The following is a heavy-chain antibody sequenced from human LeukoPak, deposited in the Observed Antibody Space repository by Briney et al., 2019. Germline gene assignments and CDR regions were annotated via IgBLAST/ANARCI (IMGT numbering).Heavy chain of an antibody. CDR1: GFTFSSYS. D-gene: IGHD3-10*01. CDR3: ARGGSGSYPDAFDI. Sequence: GSLRLSCAASGFTFSSYSMNWVRQAPGKGLEWVSSISSSSSYIYYADSVKGRFTISRDNAKNSLYLQMNSLRAEDTAVYYCARGGSGSYPDAFDIWGQGTMVTVSS. V-gene: IGHV3-21*01. CDR2: ISSSSSYI. J-gene: IGHJ3*02.